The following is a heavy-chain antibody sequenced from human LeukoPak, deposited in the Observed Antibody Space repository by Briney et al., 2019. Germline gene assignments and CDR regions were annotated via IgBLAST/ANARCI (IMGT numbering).Heavy chain of an antibody. D-gene: IGHD3-22*01. CDR2: VNTVSSYI. V-gene: IGHV3-21*01. J-gene: IGHJ4*02. CDR1: GFTFSDYS. CDR3: ARLRRNSDRSDFFYYYDH. Sequence: GGSLRLSCAASGFTFSDYSMNWVRQAPGKGLEWVASVNTVSSYIYYADSMRGRFAISRDNAKNSLFLQMNSLRAEDTAVYYCARLRRNSDRSDFFYYYDHWGQGTLVTVSS.